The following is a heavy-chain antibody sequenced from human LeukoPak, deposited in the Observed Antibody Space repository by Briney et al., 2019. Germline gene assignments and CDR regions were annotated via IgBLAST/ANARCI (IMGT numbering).Heavy chain of an antibody. J-gene: IGHJ3*02. D-gene: IGHD2-15*01. V-gene: IGHV3-64*01. CDR2: INYGGGST. CDR3: ARVGGTDAFDI. CDR1: GFTLSDYS. Sequence: GGSLRLSCAASGFTLSDYSMHWVRHAPGKGLEYVSAINYGGGSTYYANSVKDRFTISRDNSKNTLSLQMGSLGAEDMAVYYCARVGGTDAFDIWGQGTMVTVSS.